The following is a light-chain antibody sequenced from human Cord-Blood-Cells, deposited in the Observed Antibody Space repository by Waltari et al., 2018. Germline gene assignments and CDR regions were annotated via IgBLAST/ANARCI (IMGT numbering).Light chain of an antibody. V-gene: IGKV3-15*01. J-gene: IGKJ5*01. CDR2: GAS. CDR3: QQYNNWRIT. Sequence: EIVMTQSPATLSVSPGERATLSCRASQSVSSNLAWYQQTPGQAPRLLIYGASTRATGIPARFSGSGSGTEFTLTISSLQSEDFAVYYCQQYNNWRITFGQGTRLEIK. CDR1: QSVSSN.